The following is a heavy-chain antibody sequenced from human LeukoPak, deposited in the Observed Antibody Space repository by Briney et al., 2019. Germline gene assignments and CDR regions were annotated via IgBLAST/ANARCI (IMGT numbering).Heavy chain of an antibody. V-gene: IGHV3-11*06. Sequence: GGSLRLSCAASGFTFSDYYMTWIRQAPGKGLEWVSYISSSSSYTNYADSVKGRFTISRDNAKNSPYLQMNSLRAEDTAVYYCARVTAVAAPLTYWGQGTLVTVSS. J-gene: IGHJ4*02. D-gene: IGHD6-19*01. CDR2: ISSSSSYT. CDR1: GFTFSDYY. CDR3: ARVTAVAAPLTY.